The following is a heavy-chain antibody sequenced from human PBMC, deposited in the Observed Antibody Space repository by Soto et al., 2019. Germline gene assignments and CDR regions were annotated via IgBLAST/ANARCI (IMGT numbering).Heavy chain of an antibody. V-gene: IGHV3-23*01. CDR2: ISSSGGSA. J-gene: IGHJ1*01. Sequence: EVQLLESGGGLVQPGGSLRLSCAASGFTFSSYAMTWVRQAPGKGLEWVSTISSSGGSAYYADSVKGRFAISRDNSKNTLYLQMNSVRAEDTAVYYCAKDVVPVVVSLEYFQHWGQGTLVTVSS. D-gene: IGHD3-22*01. CDR3: AKDVVPVVVSLEYFQH. CDR1: GFTFSSYA.